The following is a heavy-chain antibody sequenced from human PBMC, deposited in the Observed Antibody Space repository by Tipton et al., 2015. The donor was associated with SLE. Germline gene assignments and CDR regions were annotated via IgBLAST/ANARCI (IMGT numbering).Heavy chain of an antibody. CDR1: GGSISSSSYY. J-gene: IGHJ3*02. V-gene: IGHV4-39*07. D-gene: IGHD1-26*01. CDR2: IYYSGST. Sequence: TLSLTCTVSGGSISSSSYYWGWIRQPPGKGLEWIGSIYYSGSTYYNPSLKSRVTISVDTSKNQFSLKLSSVTAADTAVYYCARDGKAFDIWGQGTMVTVSS. CDR3: ARDGKAFDI.